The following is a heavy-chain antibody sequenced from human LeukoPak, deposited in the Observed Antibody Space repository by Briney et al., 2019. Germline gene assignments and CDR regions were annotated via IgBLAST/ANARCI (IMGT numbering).Heavy chain of an antibody. CDR3: AKDRVAGYYYDSSGYLDY. Sequence: GRSLRLSCAASGFTFSSYGMHWVRQAPGKGLEWVAVIWYDGSNKYYADSVKGRFTISRDNSKNTLYLQMSSLRAEDTAVYYCAKDRVAGYYYDSSGYLDYWGQGTLVTVSS. J-gene: IGHJ4*02. CDR2: IWYDGSNK. CDR1: GFTFSSYG. D-gene: IGHD3-22*01. V-gene: IGHV3-33*06.